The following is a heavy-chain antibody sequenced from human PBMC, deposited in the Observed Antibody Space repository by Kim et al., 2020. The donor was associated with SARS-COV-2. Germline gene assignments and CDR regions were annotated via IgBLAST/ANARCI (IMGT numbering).Heavy chain of an antibody. D-gene: IGHD3-22*01. CDR1: GYTFTGYY. Sequence: ASVKVSCKASGYTFTGYYMHWVRQAPGQGLEWMGWINPNSGGPNYAQKFKGRVTMTRDTSISTAYLELSRLRSDDTAVYYCSRDADSSWPRDYWGQGTLVTVSS. CDR2: INPNSGGP. J-gene: IGHJ4*02. CDR3: SRDADSSWPRDY. V-gene: IGHV1-2*02.